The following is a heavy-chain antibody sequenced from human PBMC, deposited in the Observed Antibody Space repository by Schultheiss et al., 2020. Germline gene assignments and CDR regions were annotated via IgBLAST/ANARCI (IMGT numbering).Heavy chain of an antibody. CDR2: IIPIFGTA. V-gene: IGHV1-69*13. D-gene: IGHD3-10*01. CDR1: GGTFSSYA. CDR3: ASSGRDYYYGMDV. Sequence: SVKVSCKASGGTFSSYAISWVRQAPGQGLEWMGGIIPIFGTANYAQKFQGRVTITADESTSTAYMELSSLRSEDTAVYYCASSGRDYYYGMDVWGQGTTVTGYS. J-gene: IGHJ6*02.